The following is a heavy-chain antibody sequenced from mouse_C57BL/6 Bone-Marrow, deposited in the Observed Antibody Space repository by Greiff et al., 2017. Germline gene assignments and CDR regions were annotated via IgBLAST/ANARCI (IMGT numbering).Heavy chain of an antibody. V-gene: IGHV2-2*01. CDR3: ARKRGNWGGGDYAMDY. CDR2: IWSGGST. J-gene: IGHJ4*01. CDR1: GFSLTSYG. D-gene: IGHD4-1*01. Sequence: QVHVKQSGPGLVQPSQSLSITCTVSGFSLTSYGVHWVRQSPGKGLEWLGVIWSGGSTDYNAAFISRLSISKDNSKSQVFFKMNSLQADDTAIYYCARKRGNWGGGDYAMDYWGQGTSVTVSS.